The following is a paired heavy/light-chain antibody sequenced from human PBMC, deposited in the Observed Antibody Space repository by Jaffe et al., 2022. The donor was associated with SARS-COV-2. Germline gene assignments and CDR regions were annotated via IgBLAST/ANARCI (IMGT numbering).Heavy chain of an antibody. V-gene: IGHV4-39*01. CDR2: VYYTGST. CDR3: ARQGRTLLRGTFDN. Sequence: QMQLQESGPGLLKPSETLSLTCTVSGDSISTSSYFWGWVRQPPGEGLEWIGNVYYTGSTNINPSLRSRVSISVDTSKNQFALNVTSVTAADTAVYYCARQGRTLLRGTFDNWGLGTLVTVSS. J-gene: IGHJ4*02. CDR1: GDSISTSSYF. D-gene: IGHD3-10*01.
Light chain of an antibody. V-gene: IGKV3-20*01. CDR2: GVS. CDR3: QVFGSSFWT. CDR1: QTVSSGY. Sequence: ENILTQSPRTLALSPGERATLSCGASQTVSSGYLAWYQQKPGQSPRLLIYGVSSRATGIPDRFSGSGSGTDFTLTISRVEPEDFAVYYCQVFGSSFWTFGQGTKLEIK. J-gene: IGKJ1*01.